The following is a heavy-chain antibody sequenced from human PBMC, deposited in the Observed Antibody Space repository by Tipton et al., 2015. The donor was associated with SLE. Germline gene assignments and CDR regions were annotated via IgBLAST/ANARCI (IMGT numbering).Heavy chain of an antibody. CDR2: INRGGVT. Sequence: TLSLTCAVYDGSFSAYSWTWIRQPPGKRLEWIGEINRGGVTNHNPSLKSRVTISLDTSKNQFSLKLTSVTAADTAVYYCARGGDYYDSSGYYFVAYFDYWGQGTLVTVSS. CDR1: DGSFSAYS. CDR3: ARGGDYYDSSGYYFVAYFDY. V-gene: IGHV4-34*01. J-gene: IGHJ4*02. D-gene: IGHD3-22*01.